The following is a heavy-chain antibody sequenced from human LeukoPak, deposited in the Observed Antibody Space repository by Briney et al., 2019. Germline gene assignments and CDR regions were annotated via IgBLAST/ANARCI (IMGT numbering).Heavy chain of an antibody. D-gene: IGHD5-12*01. CDR2: IIPIFGTA. J-gene: IGHJ4*02. V-gene: IGHV1-69*13. Sequence: SVKVSCKASGGTFSSYAISWVRQAPGQGLEWMGGIIPIFGTANYAQKFQGRVTITADESTSTAYMELSSLRSEDTAVYYCATAHVVANGRYYFDYWGQGTLVTVSS. CDR3: ATAHVVANGRYYFDY. CDR1: GGTFSSYA.